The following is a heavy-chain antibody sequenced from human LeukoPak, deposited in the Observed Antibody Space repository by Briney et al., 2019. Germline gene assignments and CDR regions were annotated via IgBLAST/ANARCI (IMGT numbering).Heavy chain of an antibody. CDR1: GGTFSSYA. Sequence: SVKVSCKASGGTFSSYAISWVRQAPGQGLEWMGGIIPIFCTANYAQKFQGRVTITADKSTSTAYMELSSLRSEDTAVYYCAKDDAWGRYKHWGQGTLVTVSS. J-gene: IGHJ1*01. CDR2: IIPIFCTA. V-gene: IGHV1-69*06. D-gene: IGHD3-16*01. CDR3: AKDDAWGRYKH.